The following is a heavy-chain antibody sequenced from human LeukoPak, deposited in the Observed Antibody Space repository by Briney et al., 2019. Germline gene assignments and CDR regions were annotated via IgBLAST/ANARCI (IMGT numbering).Heavy chain of an antibody. Sequence: PGGSLRLSCAASGFTFSSYSMNWVRQAPGKGLEWVSAISGSGGSTYYADSVKGRFTISRDNSKNTLYLQMNSLRAEDTAVYYCAKGRVWAANAFDIWGQGTMVTVSS. V-gene: IGHV3-23*01. CDR1: GFTFSSYS. CDR3: AKGRVWAANAFDI. D-gene: IGHD3-16*01. CDR2: ISGSGGST. J-gene: IGHJ3*02.